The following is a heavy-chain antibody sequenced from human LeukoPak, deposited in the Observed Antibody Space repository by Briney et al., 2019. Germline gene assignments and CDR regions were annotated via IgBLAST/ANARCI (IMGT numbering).Heavy chain of an antibody. Sequence: GGSLRLSCAASGFTFSSYWMNWARQAPGKGLEWVASINHNGNVNYYVDSVKGRFTISRDNAKNSLYLQMNSLRAEDTAVYYCVRYYYDSSGLYYFDYWGQGTLVTVSS. D-gene: IGHD3-22*01. V-gene: IGHV3-7*03. CDR3: VRYYYDSSGLYYFDY. CDR1: GFTFSSYW. J-gene: IGHJ4*02. CDR2: INHNGNVN.